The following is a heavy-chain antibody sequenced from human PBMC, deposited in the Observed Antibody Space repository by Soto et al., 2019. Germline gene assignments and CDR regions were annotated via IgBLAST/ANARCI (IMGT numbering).Heavy chain of an antibody. CDR3: ARAQPTYSSSYFDY. CDR2: MSGSGGSS. CDR1: GFTFSTYA. V-gene: IGHV3-23*01. J-gene: IGHJ4*02. D-gene: IGHD3-22*01. Sequence: PGGSLRLSCATSGFTFSTYAMSWVRQAPGKGLEWVSSMSGSGGSSYYADSVKGRFTISRDNSKSTLYVHMNSLRAEDTAVYYCARAQPTYSSSYFDYWGQGTLVTVSS.